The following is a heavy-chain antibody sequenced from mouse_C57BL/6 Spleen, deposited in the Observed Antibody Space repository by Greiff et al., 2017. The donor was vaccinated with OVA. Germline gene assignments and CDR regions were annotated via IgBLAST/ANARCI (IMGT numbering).Heavy chain of an antibody. CDR2: IYPGDGDT. Sequence: QVQLKESGPELVKPGASVKISCKASGYAFSSSWMNWVKQRPGKGLEWIGRIYPGDGDTNYNGKFKGKATLTADKSSSTAYMQLSSLTSEDSAVYFCARGDYDLGWYFDVWGTGTTVTVSS. CDR1: GYAFSSSW. D-gene: IGHD2-4*01. CDR3: ARGDYDLGWYFDV. V-gene: IGHV1-82*01. J-gene: IGHJ1*03.